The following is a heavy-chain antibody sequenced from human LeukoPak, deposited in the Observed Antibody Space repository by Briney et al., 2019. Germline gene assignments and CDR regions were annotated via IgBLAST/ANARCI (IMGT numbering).Heavy chain of an antibody. CDR3: AKGDVDSPMNFYH. CDR2: INWDGGST. V-gene: IGHV3-43*01. J-gene: IGHJ4*02. Sequence: PGGSLRLSCAASGFMFDDYTMHWVRQAPGKGLEWVSLINWDGGSTYYAGSVEGRFTISRDNSKNSLYLQMNNLRTEDTALYYCAKGDVDSPMNFYHWGQGTLVTVSS. CDR1: GFMFDDYT. D-gene: IGHD5-18*01.